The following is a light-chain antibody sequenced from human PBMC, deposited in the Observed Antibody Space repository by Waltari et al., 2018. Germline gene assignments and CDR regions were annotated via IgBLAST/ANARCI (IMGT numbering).Light chain of an antibody. CDR1: KLGEKY. J-gene: IGLJ2*01. V-gene: IGLV3-1*01. Sequence: SYDLSQPPSVTVSPGLTASITCPGAKLGEKYVCWYQQKSGQSPVLVIFQDSKRPSGIPERFSGSNSGNTATLIISGTQPLDEGDYYCQAWDTNTEDVFGGGTRLTVL. CDR2: QDS. CDR3: QAWDTNTEDV.